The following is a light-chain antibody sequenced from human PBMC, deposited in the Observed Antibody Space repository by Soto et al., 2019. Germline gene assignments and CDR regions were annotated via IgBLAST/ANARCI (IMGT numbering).Light chain of an antibody. Sequence: QSVLTEPASVSGTPRQSITISFPGTSRDAGGYNYVSGHGHHAGKAPKLGIYEVSHRHPGVSNRFSGSKSGNTASMTISGLQAEDEADYYCSSYTRSSTYVFGTGTKVTVL. CDR1: SRDAGGYNY. CDR3: SSYTRSSTYV. CDR2: EVS. V-gene: IGLV2-14*01. J-gene: IGLJ1*01.